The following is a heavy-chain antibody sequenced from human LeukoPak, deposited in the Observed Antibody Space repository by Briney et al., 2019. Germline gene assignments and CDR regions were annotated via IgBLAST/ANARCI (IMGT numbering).Heavy chain of an antibody. D-gene: IGHD2-8*01. CDR1: GFTFTSSA. CDR2: IIPIFGTA. J-gene: IGHJ4*02. CDR3: ARGPIVGLMVYAYFDY. V-gene: IGHV1-69*13. Sequence: SVKVSCKASGFTFTSSAVQWVRQAPGQGLEWMGGIIPIFGTANYAQKFQGRVTITADESTSTAYMELSSLRSEDTAVYYCARGPIVGLMVYAYFDYWGQGTLVTVSS.